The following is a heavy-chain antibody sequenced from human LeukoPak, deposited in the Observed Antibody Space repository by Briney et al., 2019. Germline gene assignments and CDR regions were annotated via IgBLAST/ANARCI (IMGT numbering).Heavy chain of an antibody. V-gene: IGHV3-48*03. CDR2: ISSSGSTI. CDR3: ARAGRYFYGGSSDY. Sequence: GGSLRLSCAASGFTFSSYEMNWVRQAPGKGLEWVSYISSSGSTIYYADSVKGRFTISRDNAKNSLYLQMNSLRAEDTAVYYCARAGRYFYGGSSDYWGQGTLVTVSS. D-gene: IGHD4-23*01. J-gene: IGHJ4*02. CDR1: GFTFSSYE.